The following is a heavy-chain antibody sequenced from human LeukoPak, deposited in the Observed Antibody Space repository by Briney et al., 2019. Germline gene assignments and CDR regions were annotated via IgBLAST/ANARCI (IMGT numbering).Heavy chain of an antibody. CDR3: ATAMIRGVITVDY. CDR2: IRYDGSNK. Sequence: GGSLRLSCAASGFAFSSYGMHWVRQAPGKGLEWVAFIRYDGSNKYYADSVKGRFTISRDNSKNTLYLQMDSLRVEDTSVYYCATAMIRGVITVDYWGQGTLVTVFS. J-gene: IGHJ4*02. D-gene: IGHD3-10*01. CDR1: GFAFSSYG. V-gene: IGHV3-30*02.